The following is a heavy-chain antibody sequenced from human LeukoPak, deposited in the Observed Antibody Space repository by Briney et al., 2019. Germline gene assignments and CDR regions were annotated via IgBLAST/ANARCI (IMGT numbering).Heavy chain of an antibody. CDR2: IRYDGSIK. CDR3: AKDFKAARRGYYFDY. V-gene: IGHV3-30*02. Sequence: GGSLRLSCATSGFTFNSYGMHWVRQAPGQGLEWVAFIRYDGSIKYYTDSVKGRFTISRDYSQKTVYLQMNSLRAEDTAVYYCAKDFKAARRGYYFDYWGQGTLVTVSS. CDR1: GFTFNSYG. J-gene: IGHJ4*02. D-gene: IGHD6-6*01.